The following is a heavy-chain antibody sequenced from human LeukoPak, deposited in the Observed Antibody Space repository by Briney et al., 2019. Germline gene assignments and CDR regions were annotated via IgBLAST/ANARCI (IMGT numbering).Heavy chain of an antibody. V-gene: IGHV4-34*01. CDR2: IHPSGST. Sequence: PSETLSLTCAVYGGSFSDYYWGWIRQPPGKGLEWIGEIHPSGSTNYSPSLKSRVTISLDASKNQFSLKLSSVAAADTAVYFCARVGYSYVINDSSRTGLGAYPTKYYYHMDVWDKGTTVTVSS. J-gene: IGHJ6*03. CDR3: ARVGYSYVINDSSRTGLGAYPTKYYYHMDV. CDR1: GGSFSDYY. D-gene: IGHD5-18*01.